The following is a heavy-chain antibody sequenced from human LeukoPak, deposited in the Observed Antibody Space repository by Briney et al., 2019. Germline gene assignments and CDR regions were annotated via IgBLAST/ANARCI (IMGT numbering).Heavy chain of an antibody. D-gene: IGHD1-14*01. Sequence: NASETLSLTCSVSGGSISSRNSYWGWIRQPPGKGLEWIGTIYYSGTTYYNPSLKSRVTISADTSKNQFSLKLTSVTAADTALYYCAKLTTNGGTYFHYWGQGTLVAVSS. CDR3: AKLTTNGGTYFHY. V-gene: IGHV4-39*01. CDR1: GGSISSRNSY. CDR2: IYYSGTT. J-gene: IGHJ4*02.